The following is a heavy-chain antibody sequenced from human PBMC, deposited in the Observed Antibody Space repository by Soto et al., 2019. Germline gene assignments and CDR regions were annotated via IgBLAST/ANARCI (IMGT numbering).Heavy chain of an antibody. D-gene: IGHD6-13*01. CDR2: IYYSGST. CDR1: GGSISSSSYY. Sequence: QLQLQESGPGLVKPSETLSLTCTVSGGSISSSSYYWGWIRQPPGKGLEWIGSIYYSGSTYYNPSLKSRVTISVDTSKNQFSLKLSSVTAADTAVYYCARLGSSKGPYSSNRVRSLYYWGQGTLVTVSS. CDR3: ARLGSSKGPYSSNRVRSLYY. V-gene: IGHV4-39*01. J-gene: IGHJ4*02.